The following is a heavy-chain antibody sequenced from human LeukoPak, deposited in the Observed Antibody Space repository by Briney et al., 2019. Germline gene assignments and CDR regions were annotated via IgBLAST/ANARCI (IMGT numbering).Heavy chain of an antibody. D-gene: IGHD6-13*01. CDR2: IYTSGST. Sequence: PSETLSLTCTVSGGSISSYYWRWIRQPAGKGLEWIGRIYTSGSTNYNPSLKSRVTMSVDTSKNQFSLKLSSVPAADTAVYYCARVRAFSSSWEIDYWGQGTLVTASS. CDR3: ARVRAFSSSWEIDY. V-gene: IGHV4-4*07. J-gene: IGHJ4*02. CDR1: GGSISSYY.